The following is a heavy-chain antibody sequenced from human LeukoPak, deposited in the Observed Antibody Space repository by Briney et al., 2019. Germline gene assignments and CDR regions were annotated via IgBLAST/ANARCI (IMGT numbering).Heavy chain of an antibody. Sequence: GESLKISCKGSGYSFTSYWIGWVRQMPGKGLEWMGIIYPGDSDARYSPSFQGQVTISADKSFSTAYLQWSSLKASDTAIYYCASSKSSSWYPFYLDYWGQGTLVTVSS. CDR2: IYPGDSDA. CDR1: GYSFTSYW. V-gene: IGHV5-51*01. J-gene: IGHJ4*02. CDR3: ASSKSSSWYPFYLDY. D-gene: IGHD6-13*01.